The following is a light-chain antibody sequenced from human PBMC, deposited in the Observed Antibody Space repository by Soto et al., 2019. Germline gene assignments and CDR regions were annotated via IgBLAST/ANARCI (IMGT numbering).Light chain of an antibody. CDR3: QQYGTSPIT. CDR2: GAS. V-gene: IGKV3-20*01. CDR1: QSVSNTY. Sequence: EMVLTQSPGTLSLSPGQRATLSCRASQSVSNTYLAWYQQKPGQAPRLLIYGASNRATGIPDRFSGSGSGTDFALTVSRLEPQDFAVYYCQQYGTSPITFGQGTRLEIK. J-gene: IGKJ5*01.